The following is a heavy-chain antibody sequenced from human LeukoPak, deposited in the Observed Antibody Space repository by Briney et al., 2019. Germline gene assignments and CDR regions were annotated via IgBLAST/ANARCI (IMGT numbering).Heavy chain of an antibody. CDR1: GFTFSSYG. J-gene: IGHJ4*02. D-gene: IGHD2-2*01. CDR3: AKQWDCSSTSCLLDY. CDR2: ISYDGSNK. Sequence: GRSLRLSCAASGFTFSSYGMHWVRQAPGKGLEWVAVISYDGSNKYYADSVKGRFTISRDNSKNTLYLQTNSLRAEDTAVYYCAKQWDCSSTSCLLDYWGQGTLVTVSS. V-gene: IGHV3-30*18.